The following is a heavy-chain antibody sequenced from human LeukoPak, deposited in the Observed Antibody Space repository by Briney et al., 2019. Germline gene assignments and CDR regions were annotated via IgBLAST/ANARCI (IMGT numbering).Heavy chain of an antibody. V-gene: IGHV1-18*01. CDR2: ISAYNGNT. CDR1: GYTFTGYG. Sequence: GASVKVSCKASGYTFTGYGISWVRQAPGQGLEWMGWISAYNGNTNYAQKLQGRVTMTTDTSTSTAYMELRSLRSDDTAVYYCARDYSGQDLRIPRYWGQGTLVTVSS. D-gene: IGHD3-10*01. J-gene: IGHJ4*02. CDR3: ARDYSGQDLRIPRY.